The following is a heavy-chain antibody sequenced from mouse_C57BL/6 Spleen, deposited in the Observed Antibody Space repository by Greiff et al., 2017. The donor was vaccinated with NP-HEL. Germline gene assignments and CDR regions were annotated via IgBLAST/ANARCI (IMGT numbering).Heavy chain of an antibody. CDR1: GYTFTSYW. J-gene: IGHJ2*01. V-gene: IGHV1-55*01. CDR2: IYPGSGST. CDR3: ARGDYYYGSSYWGFDY. D-gene: IGHD1-1*01. Sequence: VQLQQPGAELVKPGASVTMSCKASGYTFTSYWITWVKQRPGQGLEWIGDIYPGSGSTNYNEKFKSKATLTVDTSSSTAYMQLSSLTSEESAVYYGARGDYYYGSSYWGFDYWGQGTTLTVSS.